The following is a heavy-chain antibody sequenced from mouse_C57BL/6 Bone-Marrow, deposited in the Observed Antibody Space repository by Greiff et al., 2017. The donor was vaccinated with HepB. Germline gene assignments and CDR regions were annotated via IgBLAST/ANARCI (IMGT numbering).Heavy chain of an antibody. Sequence: DVKLQESGPGLVKPSQSLSLTCSVTGYSITSGYYWNWIRQFPGNKLEWMGYISYDGSNNYNPSLKNRISITRDTSKNQFFLKLNSVTTEDTATYYCARGANWVAWFAYWGQGTLVTVSA. CDR3: ARGANWVAWFAY. D-gene: IGHD4-1*01. CDR2: ISYDGSN. J-gene: IGHJ3*01. CDR1: GYSITSGYY. V-gene: IGHV3-6*01.